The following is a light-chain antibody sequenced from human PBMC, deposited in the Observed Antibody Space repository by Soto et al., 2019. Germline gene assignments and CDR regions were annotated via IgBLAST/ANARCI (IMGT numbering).Light chain of an antibody. V-gene: IGKV1-5*01. J-gene: IGKJ1*01. CDR2: DAS. CDR3: QQYSAYWT. CDR1: RSINRW. Sequence: DIQMTQSPATLCASVGDRVTITCRASRSINRWLARYQQKPGKAPKLISSDASNLENGVPSRFSGSGSGTEFTLNISSLQSDDFATYYCQQYSAYWTLGQGTKLDIK.